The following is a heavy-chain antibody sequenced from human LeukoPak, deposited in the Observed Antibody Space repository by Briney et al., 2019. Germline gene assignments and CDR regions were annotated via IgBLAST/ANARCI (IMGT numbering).Heavy chain of an antibody. CDR2: IYYSGST. D-gene: IGHD3-16*02. V-gene: IGHV4-39*07. CDR3: ARVHGVYRWFDP. J-gene: IGHJ5*02. Sequence: PSETLSLTCTVSGGSISSSSYYWGWIRQPPGKGLEWIGSIYYSGSTYYNPSLKSRVTISVDTSKNQFSLKLSSVTAADTAVYYCARVHGVYRWFDPWGQGTLVTVSS. CDR1: GGSISSSSYY.